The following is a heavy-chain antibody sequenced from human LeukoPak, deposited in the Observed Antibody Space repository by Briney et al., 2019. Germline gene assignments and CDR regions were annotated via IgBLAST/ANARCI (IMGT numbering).Heavy chain of an antibody. D-gene: IGHD3-22*01. J-gene: IGHJ5*02. V-gene: IGHV4-39*01. Sequence: PSETLSLTCTVSGGSTTSSSYYWVWIRQPPGEGLGWIGSMFHGGSTYDNPSLKSRVTISGDTSKNQFSLKLTSVIATDTAIYYCARALSSGYWFDPWGQGTLVTVSS. CDR1: GGSTTSSSYY. CDR3: ARALSSGYWFDP. CDR2: MFHGGST.